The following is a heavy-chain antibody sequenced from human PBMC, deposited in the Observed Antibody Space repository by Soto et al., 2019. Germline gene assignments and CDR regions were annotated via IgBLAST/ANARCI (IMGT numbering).Heavy chain of an antibody. CDR1: GGSISSSSYY. CDR2: IYYSGST. V-gene: IGHV4-39*01. CDR3: ARHRGIYDSSGYSAYYFDY. D-gene: IGHD3-22*01. J-gene: IGHJ4*02. Sequence: SETLSLTCTVSGGSISSSSYYWGWIRQPPGKGLEWIGSIYYSGSTYYNPSLKSRVTISVDTSKNQFSLKLGSVTAADTAVYYCARHRGIYDSSGYSAYYFDYWGQGTLVTVSS.